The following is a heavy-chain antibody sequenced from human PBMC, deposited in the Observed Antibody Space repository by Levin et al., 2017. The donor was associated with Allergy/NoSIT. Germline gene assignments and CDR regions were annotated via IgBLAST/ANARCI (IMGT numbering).Heavy chain of an antibody. D-gene: IGHD6-13*01. CDR2: INPNRGGT. CDR3: ARDPPYSSSCLNY. CDR1: GYTFTDYY. Sequence: PPASVKVSCKASGYTFTDYYIHWVRQAPGQGLEWMGWINPNRGGTNYAQKFQGRVTMTRDTSISTAYMDLSRLRSDDTAVYYCARDPPYSSSCLNYWGQGTLVTVSS. V-gene: IGHV1-2*02. J-gene: IGHJ4*02.